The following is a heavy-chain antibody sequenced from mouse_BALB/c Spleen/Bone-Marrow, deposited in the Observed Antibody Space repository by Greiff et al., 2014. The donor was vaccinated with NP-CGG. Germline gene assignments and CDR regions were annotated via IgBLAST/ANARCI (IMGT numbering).Heavy chain of an antibody. V-gene: IGHV5-6-5*01. J-gene: IGHJ4*01. CDR1: GITVSSYT. CDR3: ARHYGYVDAMDY. CDR2: ITGGGTT. D-gene: IGHD1-2*01. Sequence: EVMLVESGGGLVKPGESLKFSCAAYGITVSSYTMSWVRQTPEKRLEWVASITGGGTTYYPDSVKGRFTISRDNARNILYLQVSSLRSEDTAIYYCARHYGYVDAMDYWGQGTSVTVSS.